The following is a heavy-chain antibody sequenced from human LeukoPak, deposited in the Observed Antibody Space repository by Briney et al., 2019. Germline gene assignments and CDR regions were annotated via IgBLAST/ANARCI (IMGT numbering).Heavy chain of an antibody. CDR1: GFTFSSYS. D-gene: IGHD3-3*01. CDR3: ARDPYYDFWSGYGGDYFDY. J-gene: IGHJ4*02. V-gene: IGHV3-21*01. CDR2: SSSSSSYI. Sequence: GGSLRLSCAASGFTFSSYSMNWVRQAPGKGLEWVSSSSSSSSYIYYADSVKGRFTISRDNAKNSLYLQMNSLRAEDTAVYYCARDPYYDFWSGYGGDYFDYWGQGTLVTVSS.